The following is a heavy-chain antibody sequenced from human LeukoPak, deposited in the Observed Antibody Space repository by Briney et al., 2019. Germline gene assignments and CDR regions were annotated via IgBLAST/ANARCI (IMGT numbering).Heavy chain of an antibody. CDR2: INRNGGGT. J-gene: IGHJ4*02. CDR3: ARDSTYIAVAGTFDY. V-gene: IGHV1-2*02. CDR1: GDTFTGLY. D-gene: IGHD6-19*01. Sequence: PRASVKVSRKASGDTFTGLYMHWVRQAPGQGLEWIGWINRNGGGTNYAEKFQGRVTMTRDTSISTAYMELSRLRSDDTAVYYCARDSTYIAVAGTFDYWGQGTLVTVSS.